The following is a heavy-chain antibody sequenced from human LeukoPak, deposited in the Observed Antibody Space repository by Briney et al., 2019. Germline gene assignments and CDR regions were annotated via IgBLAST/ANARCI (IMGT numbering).Heavy chain of an antibody. V-gene: IGHV4-39*01. CDR1: GVSISSGNYY. J-gene: IGHJ3*02. Sequence: SETLSLTCTGSGVSISSGNYYWGWIRQPPGKGLEWIGNIYYSGSTYYNPSIKSRVTISVDTSKNQFSLKLSSVAAADTAVYYCARGRRIPIAAAGISPRWGAFDIWGQGTMVTVSS. CDR3: ARGRRIPIAAAGISPRWGAFDI. CDR2: IYYSGST. D-gene: IGHD6-13*01.